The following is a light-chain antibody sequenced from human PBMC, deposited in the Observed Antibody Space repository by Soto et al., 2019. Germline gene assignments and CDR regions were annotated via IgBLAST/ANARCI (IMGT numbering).Light chain of an antibody. CDR1: HSISNL. J-gene: IGKJ4*01. V-gene: IGKV1-5*01. CDR3: QQYNSYSLT. CDR2: DAS. Sequence: TQMTQSPSTLSASVGDRVTITCRASHSISNLFAWYQQKPGKAPKLLIYDASSLESGVPSRFSGSGSGTEFTLTISSLQPDDFATYCCQQYNSYSLTFGGGTKVDI.